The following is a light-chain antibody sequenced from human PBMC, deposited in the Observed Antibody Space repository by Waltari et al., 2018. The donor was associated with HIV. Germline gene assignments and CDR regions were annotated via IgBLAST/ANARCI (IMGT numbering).Light chain of an antibody. Sequence: QSVVTQPPSASGTPGQRVSMSCSGSASNIGSNTVNWYQHLPHTAPKLLIYNNDERPSGVPDRFSASKTGTSASLDISGLQSEDEADYDCATWDDGLSGWVFGGGTKLTVL. J-gene: IGLJ3*02. V-gene: IGLV1-44*01. CDR2: NND. CDR3: ATWDDGLSGWV. CDR1: ASNIGSNT.